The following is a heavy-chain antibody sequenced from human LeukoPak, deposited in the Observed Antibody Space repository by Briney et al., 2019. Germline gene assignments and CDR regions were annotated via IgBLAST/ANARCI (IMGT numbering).Heavy chain of an antibody. D-gene: IGHD1-1*01. J-gene: IGHJ4*02. CDR1: GFIFSTYA. V-gene: IGHV3-30-3*01. CDR2: ISDDGGNI. CDR3: AKDRSRSDNWNDGAYYFDY. Sequence: GRSLRLSCAASGFIFSTYAMHWVRQAPGKGLEWVAVISDDGGNIYYADSVRGRFTISRDNSKNTLYLQMNSLRAEDTAVYYCAKDRSRSDNWNDGAYYFDYWGQGTLVTVSS.